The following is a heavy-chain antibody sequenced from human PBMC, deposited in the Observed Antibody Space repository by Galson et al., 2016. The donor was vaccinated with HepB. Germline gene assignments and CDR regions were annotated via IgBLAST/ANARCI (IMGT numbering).Heavy chain of an antibody. J-gene: IGHJ4*02. D-gene: IGHD2/OR15-2a*01. CDR2: IWYDGSNK. V-gene: IGHV3-33*01. CDR1: GFTFSRNG. CDR3: ASEAPILAPTLDY. Sequence: SLRLSCAASGFTFSRNGMHWVRQAPGKGLEWVAVIWYDGSNKYHADSVKGRFTISRDNSKNTLYLQMNSLRAEDTAVYYCASEAPILAPTLDYWGQGTLVTVSS.